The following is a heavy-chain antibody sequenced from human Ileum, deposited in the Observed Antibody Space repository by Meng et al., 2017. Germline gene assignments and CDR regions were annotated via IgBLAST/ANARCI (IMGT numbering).Heavy chain of an antibody. J-gene: IGHJ4*02. V-gene: IGHV4-4*02. Sequence: QVQLEESGPGPVKPSGTLSLTCAVSGGSISTSNWWSWLRQSPGQGLEWIGEIYHTGSTTYNPSLESRVTVSVDKSNNQFSLRLTSATAADTAVYYCARVSQRDGYNSTNFDYWGQGALVTVSS. CDR1: GGSISTSNW. CDR2: IYHTGST. CDR3: ARVSQRDGYNSTNFDY. D-gene: IGHD5-24*01.